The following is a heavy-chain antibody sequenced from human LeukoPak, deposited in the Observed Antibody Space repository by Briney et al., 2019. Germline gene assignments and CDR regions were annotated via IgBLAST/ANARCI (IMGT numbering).Heavy chain of an antibody. CDR2: MFYSGTT. D-gene: IGHD3-22*01. V-gene: IGHV4-59*08. CDR1: VGSMSGYF. CDR3: ARHDGYPGFGRGFDP. J-gene: IGHJ5*02. Sequence: PSETLSLTCTVTVGSMSGYFWSWLRQPPCKGGEGVGYMFYSGTTSYNPSLMSRVTLSADTSRNHFSLKLHSVTAADTAVYYCARHDGYPGFGRGFDPWGQGFLVTVSS.